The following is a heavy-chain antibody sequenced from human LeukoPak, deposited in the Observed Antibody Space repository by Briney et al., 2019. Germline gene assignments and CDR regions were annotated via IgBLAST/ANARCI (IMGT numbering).Heavy chain of an antibody. CDR3: ARNLEVVSYYYYYMDV. CDR2: ISAYNGNT. CDR1: GYTFTGYY. Sequence: ASVKVSCKASGYTFTGYYIHWVRQAPGQGLEWMGWISAYNGNTNYAQKLQGRVTMTTDTSTSTAYMELRSLRSDDTAVYYCARNLEVVSYYYYYMDVWGKGTTVTISS. J-gene: IGHJ6*03. V-gene: IGHV1-18*04. D-gene: IGHD2-15*01.